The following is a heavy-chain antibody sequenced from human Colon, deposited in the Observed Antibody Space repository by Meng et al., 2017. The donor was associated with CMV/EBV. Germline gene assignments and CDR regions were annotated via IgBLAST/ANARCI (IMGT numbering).Heavy chain of an antibody. J-gene: IGHJ6*02. CDR3: ARVGSGNQYVPYYYYAMDV. Sequence: GGSLRLSCAASEFTFSSYPMQWVRQAPGKGLEWVAFISYDGSKTYNADSVQGRFTISRDNSKNTLFLQMDSLRTEDTGVYFCARVGSGNQYVPYYYYAMDVWGQGITVTVSS. CDR2: ISYDGSKT. CDR1: EFTFSSYP. V-gene: IGHV3-30*04. D-gene: IGHD1-14*01.